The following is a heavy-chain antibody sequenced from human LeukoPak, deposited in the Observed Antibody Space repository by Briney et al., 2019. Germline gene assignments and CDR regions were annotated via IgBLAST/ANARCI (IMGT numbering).Heavy chain of an antibody. CDR2: IYYSGST. Sequence: SETLSLTCTVSGGSISSYYWSWIRQPPGQGLEWIGYIYYSGSTNYNPSLKSRVTISVDTSKNQFSLKLSSVTAADTAVYYCARTPGDWYFDLWGRGTLVTVSS. V-gene: IGHV4-59*01. CDR3: ARTPGDWYFDL. J-gene: IGHJ2*01. D-gene: IGHD7-27*01. CDR1: GGSISSYY.